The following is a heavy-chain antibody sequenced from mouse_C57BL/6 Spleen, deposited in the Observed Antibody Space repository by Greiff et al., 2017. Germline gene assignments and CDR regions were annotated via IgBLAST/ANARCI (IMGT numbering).Heavy chain of an antibody. CDR2: IRNKANGYTT. D-gene: IGHD1-1*01. CDR3: ARYYGKGEYYCDY. CDR1: GFTFTDYY. Sequence: EVKLVESGGGLVQPGGSLSLSCAASGFTFTDYYMSWVRQPPGKALEWLGFIRNKANGYTTEYSASVKGRFTISRDNSQSILYLQMSALRAEDSASYYWARYYGKGEYYCDYWGQGTTLTVSS. J-gene: IGHJ2*01. V-gene: IGHV7-3*01.